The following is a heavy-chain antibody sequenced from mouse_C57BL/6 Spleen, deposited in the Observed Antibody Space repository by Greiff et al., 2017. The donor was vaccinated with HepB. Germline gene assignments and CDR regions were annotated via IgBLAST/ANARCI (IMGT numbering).Heavy chain of an antibody. Sequence: EVQVVESGEGLVKPGGSLKLSCAASGFTFSSYAMSWVRQTPEKRLEWVAYISSGGDYIYYADTVKGRFTISRDNARNTLYLQMSSLKSEDTAIYYCTRVYYDYDVFAYWGQGTLVTVSA. D-gene: IGHD2-4*01. CDR1: GFTFSSYA. J-gene: IGHJ3*01. CDR3: TRVYYDYDVFAY. V-gene: IGHV5-9-1*02. CDR2: ISSGGDYI.